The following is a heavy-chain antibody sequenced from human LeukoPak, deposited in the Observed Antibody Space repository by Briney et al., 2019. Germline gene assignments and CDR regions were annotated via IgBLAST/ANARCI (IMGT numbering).Heavy chain of an antibody. J-gene: IGHJ4*02. D-gene: IGHD6-19*01. CDR2: ISYIGTP. CDR1: GGSISSSGWY. CDR3: ARGGGISVAGD. Sequence: SETLSLTCTVSGGSISSSGWYWSWIRQPPGKGLAWIASISYIGTPYYNPSLKSRVTISVDTSKNQFSLKLSSVTAADTAVYYCARGGGISVAGDRGQGTLVTVSS. V-gene: IGHV4-39*01.